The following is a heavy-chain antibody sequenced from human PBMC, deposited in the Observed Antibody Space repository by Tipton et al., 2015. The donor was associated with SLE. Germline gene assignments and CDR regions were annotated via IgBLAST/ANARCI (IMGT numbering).Heavy chain of an antibody. CDR2: TNEDGSIT. J-gene: IGHJ4*02. Sequence: SLRLSCAASGFTFSRYWMHWVRQAPGKGLVWVARTNEDGSITSYEASVKGRFTISRDNAKNTLYLQMNILRAEDTALYYCARGIDPSSSRISDYWGQGTLVSVSS. CDR3: ARGIDPSSSRISDY. V-gene: IGHV3-74*01. D-gene: IGHD6-19*01. CDR1: GFTFSRYW.